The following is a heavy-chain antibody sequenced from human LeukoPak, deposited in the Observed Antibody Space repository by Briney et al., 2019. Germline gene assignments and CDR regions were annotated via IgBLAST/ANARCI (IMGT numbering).Heavy chain of an antibody. CDR3: ARVAPPLDDYIRGSFPYYFDY. D-gene: IGHD3-16*01. CDR1: GFTFSRYS. J-gene: IGHJ4*02. V-gene: IGHV3-21*04. Sequence: GGSLRLSCAASGFTFSRYSMNWVRQAPGKGLEWVSSISISSNYIYYPDSLKGRFTISRDNAKNSLYLQMNSLRAEDTAVFYCARVAPPLDDYIRGSFPYYFDYWGQGTPVTVSS. CDR2: ISISSNYI.